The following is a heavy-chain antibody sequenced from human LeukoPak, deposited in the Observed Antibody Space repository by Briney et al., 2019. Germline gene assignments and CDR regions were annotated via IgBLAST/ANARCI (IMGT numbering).Heavy chain of an antibody. D-gene: IGHD4-23*01. V-gene: IGHV3-33*01. CDR2: IWYDGSNK. CDR3: ARSPPTTAETPVC. J-gene: IGHJ4*02. Sequence: GGSLRLSCAASGFTFSSYGMHWVRQAPGKGLEWVAVIWYDGSNKYYADSVKGRFTISRDNSKNTLYLQMNSLRAEDTAVYYCARSPPTTAETPVCWGQGILVTVSS. CDR1: GFTFSSYG.